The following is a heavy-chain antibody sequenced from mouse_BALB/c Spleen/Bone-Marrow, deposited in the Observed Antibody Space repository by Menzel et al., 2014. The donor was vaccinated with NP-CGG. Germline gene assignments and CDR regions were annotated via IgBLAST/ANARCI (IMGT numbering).Heavy chain of an antibody. Sequence: EVMLVESGGGLVQPGGSRKLSCAASGFTFSSFGMHWVRQAPEKGLEWVAYISSGSSPIFCADTVKGRFTISRDNPKNTLFLQMTSLRSEDTAMYYCTRGGNWEDFDYWGQGTTLTVSS. CDR3: TRGGNWEDFDY. V-gene: IGHV5-17*02. D-gene: IGHD4-1*01. CDR2: ISSGSSPI. CDR1: GFTFSSFG. J-gene: IGHJ2*01.